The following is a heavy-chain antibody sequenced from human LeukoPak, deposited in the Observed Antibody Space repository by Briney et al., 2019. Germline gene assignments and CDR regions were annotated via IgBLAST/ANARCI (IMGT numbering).Heavy chain of an antibody. CDR2: INPNSGGT. CDR3: ARGAVIITTNASDI. Sequence: ASVKVSCKASGYSLTEYYLHWVRQAPGQGLEWMGWINPNSGGTKYAQKFQGRVTMTRDTSISTAYLELSTLRSDDTAVCYCARGAVIITTNASDIWGQGTMVTVSS. V-gene: IGHV1-2*02. CDR1: GYSLTEYY. J-gene: IGHJ3*02. D-gene: IGHD3-22*01.